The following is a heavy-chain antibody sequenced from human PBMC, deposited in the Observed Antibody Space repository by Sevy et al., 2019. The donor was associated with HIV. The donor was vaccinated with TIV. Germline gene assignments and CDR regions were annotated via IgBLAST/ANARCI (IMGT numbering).Heavy chain of an antibody. CDR1: GFSFSNYA. CDR2: ITDCGGDK. CDR3: AKGSAASRPYYFDY. J-gene: IGHJ4*02. D-gene: IGHD2-2*01. V-gene: IGHV3-23*01. Sequence: GGSLRLSCAASGFSFSNYAMGWVRQTPGKGLEWFSAITDCGGDKYHADSVKGRFTISRDNSKNVLFLQMNSLRADDTALYYCAKGSAASRPYYFDYWGQGTLVTVSS.